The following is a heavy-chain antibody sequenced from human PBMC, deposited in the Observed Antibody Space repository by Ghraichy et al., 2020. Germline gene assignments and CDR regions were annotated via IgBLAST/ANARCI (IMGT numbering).Heavy chain of an antibody. J-gene: IGHJ4*02. CDR3: ARVSGSSCYPSRGRCYFDY. Sequence: SQTLSRTCTVSGGSISSSSYYWGWIRQLPGKGLEWIGSIYYSGSTYYNPSLKSRVTISVDTSKNQFSLKLSSVTAADTAVYYCARVSGSSCYPSRGRCYFDYWGQGTLVTVSS. D-gene: IGHD2-15*01. CDR1: GGSISSSSYY. CDR2: IYYSGST. V-gene: IGHV4-39*01.